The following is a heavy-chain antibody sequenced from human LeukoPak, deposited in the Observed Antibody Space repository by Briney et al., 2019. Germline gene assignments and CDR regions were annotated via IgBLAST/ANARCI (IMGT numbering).Heavy chain of an antibody. CDR1: GGTFSSYA. CDR3: ARVAQHGTAGVRGVMPYDY. Sequence: ASVKVSCKASGGTFSSYAISWERQAPGQGLEWMGRIIPIFGTANYAQKFQGRVTITADKSTSTAYMELSSLRSEDTAVYYCARVAQHGTAGVRGVMPYDYWGQGTLVTVSS. J-gene: IGHJ4*02. D-gene: IGHD3-10*01. V-gene: IGHV1-69*06. CDR2: IIPIFGTA.